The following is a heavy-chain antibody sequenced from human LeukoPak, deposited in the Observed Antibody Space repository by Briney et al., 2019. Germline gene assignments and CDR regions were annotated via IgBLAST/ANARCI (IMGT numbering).Heavy chain of an antibody. CDR3: AKDRRSHIVVVTAIAPRYGMDV. J-gene: IGHJ6*02. D-gene: IGHD2-21*02. V-gene: IGHV3-23*01. Sequence: GGSLRLSCAASGFTFSSYAMSWVRQAPGKGLEWVSAISGGGGSTYYADSVKGRFTISRDNSKNTLYLQMNSLRAEDTAVYYCAKDRRSHIVVVTAIAPRYGMDVWGQGTTVTVSS. CDR2: ISGGGGST. CDR1: GFTFSSYA.